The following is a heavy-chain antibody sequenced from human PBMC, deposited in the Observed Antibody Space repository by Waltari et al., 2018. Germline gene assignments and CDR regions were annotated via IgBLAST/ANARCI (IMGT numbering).Heavy chain of an antibody. D-gene: IGHD6-6*01. CDR1: GYSFTSSC. CDR3: ARHHQIVNAFDI. Sequence: EVHLVQSGAEVKKPGESLQISCKGSGYSFTSSCLGWVRQMPGKGLEWMGIIYPGDSDTRYSPSFQGQVTISADKSISTAYLQWSSLKAADTAMYYCARHHQIVNAFDIWGQGTMVTVSS. CDR2: IYPGDSDT. V-gene: IGHV5-51*01. J-gene: IGHJ3*02.